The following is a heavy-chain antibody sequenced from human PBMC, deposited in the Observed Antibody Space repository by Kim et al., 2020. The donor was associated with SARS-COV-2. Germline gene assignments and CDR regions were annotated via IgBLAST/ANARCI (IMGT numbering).Heavy chain of an antibody. V-gene: IGHV3-7*01. J-gene: IGHJ1*01. CDR1: GFTFSNYW. CDR2: IKQDGSVK. CDR3: GTFSRSGWSH. Sequence: GGSLRLSCAASGFTFSNYWMSWVRQAPGKGLEWVANIKQDGSVKNYVDSMNGRFTVSRDNAKNSLYLQMNSLRAEDTAVYYCGTFSRSGWSHWGQGTLVTVSS. D-gene: IGHD6-19*01.